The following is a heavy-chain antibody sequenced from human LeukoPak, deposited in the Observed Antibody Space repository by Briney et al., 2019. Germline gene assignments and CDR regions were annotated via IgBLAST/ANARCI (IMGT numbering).Heavy chain of an antibody. CDR1: GGSISSSSYY. J-gene: IGHJ4*02. CDR2: IYYSGST. CDR3: ARHRIAVAGALGISRGSNFDY. V-gene: IGHV4-39*01. D-gene: IGHD6-19*01. Sequence: SETLSLTCTVSGGSISSSSYYWGWIRQPPGKGLEWFGSIYYSGSTYYNPSLKSRVTISVDTSKNQFSLKLSSVTAADTAVYYCARHRIAVAGALGISRGSNFDYWGQGTLVTVSS.